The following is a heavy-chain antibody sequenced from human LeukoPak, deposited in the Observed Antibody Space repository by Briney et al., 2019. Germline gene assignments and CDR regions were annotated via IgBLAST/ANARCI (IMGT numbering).Heavy chain of an antibody. V-gene: IGHV4-59*01. CDR1: GGSISSYY. J-gene: IGHJ4*02. Sequence: NPSETPSLTCTVSGGSISSYYWSWIRQPPGKGLEWIGYIYYSGSTNYNPSLKSRVTISVDTSKNQFSLKLSSVTAADTAVYYCARADIVVVPAAMYYFDYWGQGTLVTVSS. CDR2: IYYSGST. D-gene: IGHD2-2*01. CDR3: ARADIVVVPAAMYYFDY.